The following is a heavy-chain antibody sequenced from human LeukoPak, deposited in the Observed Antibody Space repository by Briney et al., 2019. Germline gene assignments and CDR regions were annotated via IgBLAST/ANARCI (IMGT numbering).Heavy chain of an antibody. CDR2: ISGNGGST. D-gene: IGHD3-22*01. Sequence: GGSLRLSCAASGFTFSSYAMSWVRQAPGKGLEWVSAISGNGGSTYYADSVKGRFTISRDNSKNTLYLQMNSLRAEDTAVYYCAKVHTYYYDSSGPRWFDPWGQGTLVTVSS. CDR3: AKVHTYYYDSSGPRWFDP. J-gene: IGHJ5*02. CDR1: GFTFSSYA. V-gene: IGHV3-23*01.